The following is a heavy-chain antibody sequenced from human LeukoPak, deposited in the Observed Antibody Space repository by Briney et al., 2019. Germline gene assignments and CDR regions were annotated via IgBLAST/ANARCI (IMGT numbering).Heavy chain of an antibody. J-gene: IGHJ4*02. V-gene: IGHV3-30*02. CDR3: AKRIQSAMATGY. Sequence: GGSLRLSCAASGFTFSSYGMHWVRQAPGKGLEWEAFIRYDGSNKYYADSVKGRFTISRDNSKNTLYLQMNSLRAEDTAVYYCAKRIQSAMATGYWGQGTLVTISS. CDR1: GFTFSSYG. CDR2: IRYDGSNK. D-gene: IGHD5-18*01.